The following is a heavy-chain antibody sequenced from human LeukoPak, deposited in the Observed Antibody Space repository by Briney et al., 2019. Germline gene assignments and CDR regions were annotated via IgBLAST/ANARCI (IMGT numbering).Heavy chain of an antibody. V-gene: IGHV3-21*01. CDR3: AKVGAAGGYYSDS. Sequence: PGGSLRLSCAASGFTFSSYSMNWVRQAPGKGLEWVSSISSSSSYIYYADSVKGRFTISRDNAKNSLYLQMNSLRAEDTAVYYCAKVGAAGGYYSDSWGQGTLVTVSS. D-gene: IGHD1-26*01. CDR2: ISSSSSYI. J-gene: IGHJ4*02. CDR1: GFTFSSYS.